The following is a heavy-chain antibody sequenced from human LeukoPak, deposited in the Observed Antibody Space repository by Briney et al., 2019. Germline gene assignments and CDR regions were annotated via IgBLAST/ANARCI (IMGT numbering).Heavy chain of an antibody. Sequence: PGGSLRLSCAASGFTFNKYAIHWVRQPPGKGLEWVAVVSPDGSDEFHADSVEGRLTISRDNSKNTLYLQMNSLRAEDTAVYYCARKLMVRGVITPYYYYMDVWGKGTTVTVSS. V-gene: IGHV3-30*04. D-gene: IGHD3-10*01. CDR2: VSPDGSDE. CDR1: GFTFNKYA. J-gene: IGHJ6*03. CDR3: ARKLMVRGVITPYYYYMDV.